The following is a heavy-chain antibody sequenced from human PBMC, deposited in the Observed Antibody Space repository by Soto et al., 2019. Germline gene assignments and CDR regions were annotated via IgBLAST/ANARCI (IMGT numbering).Heavy chain of an antibody. J-gene: IGHJ4*02. V-gene: IGHV3-21*06. CDR2: ISSTTNYI. CDR1: GFTFTRYS. Sequence: XGSLRLSCAASGFTFTRYSMNWVRQAPGKGLEWVSSISSTTNYIYYGDSMKGRFTISRDNAKNSLYLEMNSLRAEDTAVYYCARESEDLTSNLDYWGQGTLVTVSS. CDR3: ARESEDLTSNLDY.